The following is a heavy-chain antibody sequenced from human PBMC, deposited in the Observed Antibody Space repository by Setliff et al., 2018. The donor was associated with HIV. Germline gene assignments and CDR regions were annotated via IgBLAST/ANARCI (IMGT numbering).Heavy chain of an antibody. J-gene: IGHJ4*02. CDR2: IFHGGST. V-gene: IGHV4-38-2*02. CDR1: GYSISSGYY. Sequence: SETLSLTCTVSGYSISSGYYWGFIRQPPGKGLEWIGSIFHGGSTYYNPSLKSRVTISIDTSKNQFSLKLSSVTAADTAVYYCASAVEGYWGQGTLVTVSS. CDR3: ASAVEGY.